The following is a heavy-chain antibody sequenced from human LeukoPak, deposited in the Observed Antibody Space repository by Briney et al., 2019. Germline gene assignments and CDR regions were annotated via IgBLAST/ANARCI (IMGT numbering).Heavy chain of an antibody. V-gene: IGHV4-31*03. CDR1: GGSISSGGYY. CDR3: ARGPDPSESPY. CDR2: IYYSEST. Sequence: SQTLSLTCTVSGGSISSGGYYWSWIRQHPGKGLEWIGNIYYSESTYYNPSLKSRVTISVDTSKNQFSLKLSSVTAADTAVYCGARGPDPSESPYWGQGTLVTVSS. D-gene: IGHD3-10*01. J-gene: IGHJ4*02.